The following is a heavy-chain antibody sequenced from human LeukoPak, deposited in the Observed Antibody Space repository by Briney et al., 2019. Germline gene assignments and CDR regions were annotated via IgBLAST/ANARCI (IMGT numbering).Heavy chain of an antibody. Sequence: GESLQISCKGSGYSFSTYWIGWVRQMPGKGLEWMGIIYPGDSDTRYSPSFQGQVTISADKSISTAYLQWSSLKASDTAMYYCARPHYDSSGYEFDYWGQGTLVTVSS. CDR2: IYPGDSDT. D-gene: IGHD3-22*01. J-gene: IGHJ4*02. CDR3: ARPHYDSSGYEFDY. CDR1: GYSFSTYW. V-gene: IGHV5-51*01.